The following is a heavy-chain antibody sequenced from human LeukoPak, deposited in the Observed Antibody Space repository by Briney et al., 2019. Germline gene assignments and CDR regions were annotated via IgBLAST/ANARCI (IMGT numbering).Heavy chain of an antibody. CDR2: ISYDGSNK. J-gene: IGHJ6*02. Sequence: GRSLRLSCAASGFTFSSYGMHWVRQAPGKGLEWVAVISYDGSNKYYADSVKGRFTISRDNSKNTLYLQMNSLRAEDTAVYYCAKDSGTYSSGWYYYGMDVWGQGTTVTVS. CDR3: AKDSGTYSSGWYYYGMDV. D-gene: IGHD6-19*01. CDR1: GFTFSSYG. V-gene: IGHV3-30*18.